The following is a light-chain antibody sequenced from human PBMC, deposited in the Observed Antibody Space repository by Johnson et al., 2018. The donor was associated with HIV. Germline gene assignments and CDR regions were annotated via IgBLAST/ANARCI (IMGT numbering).Light chain of an antibody. CDR2: ENN. J-gene: IGLJ1*01. V-gene: IGLV1-51*02. CDR3: GTWDNSLSAHYV. Sequence: QSVLTQPPSVSAAPGQKVTISCSGSTSNIGNNYVSWYQHLPGTAPKLLICENNKRPSGIPDRFSGSKSGTSATLGITGLQTGDEADYYCGTWDNSLSAHYVFGTGTKITVL. CDR1: TSNIGNNY.